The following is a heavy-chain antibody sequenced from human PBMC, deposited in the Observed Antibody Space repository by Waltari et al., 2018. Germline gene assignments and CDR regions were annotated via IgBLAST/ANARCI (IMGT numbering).Heavy chain of an antibody. V-gene: IGHV4-34*01. CDR1: GGSFSGYY. CDR2: INHSGIT. Sequence: QVQLQQWGAGLLKPSETLSPTCAVYGGSFSGYYWSWIRQPPGKGLEWIGEINHSGITNSNPSLKIRVTISVYTSKNQFSLKLSSVTAADTAVYYCARRYSVGAASGKGRVFDYWGQGTLVTVSS. D-gene: IGHD1-26*01. J-gene: IGHJ4*02. CDR3: ARRYSVGAASGKGRVFDY.